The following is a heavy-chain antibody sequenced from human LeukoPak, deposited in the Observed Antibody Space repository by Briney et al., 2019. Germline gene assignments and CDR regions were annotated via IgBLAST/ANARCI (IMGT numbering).Heavy chain of an antibody. D-gene: IGHD2-21*02. CDR1: GFTFSSYS. J-gene: IGHJ1*01. CDR3: ARDLGGCGGDCRPEYFQH. V-gene: IGHV3-21*01. Sequence: PGGSLRLSCAASGFTFSSYSMNWVRQAPGKGLEWVSSISSSSSHIYYADSVRGRFTISRDNAKNSLFLQMNSLRGEDTAVYYCARDLGGCGGDCRPEYFQHWGQGTLVTVSS. CDR2: ISSSSSHI.